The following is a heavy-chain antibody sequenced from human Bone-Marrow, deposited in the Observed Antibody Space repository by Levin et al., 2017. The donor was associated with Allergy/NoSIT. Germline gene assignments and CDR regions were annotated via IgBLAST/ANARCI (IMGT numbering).Heavy chain of an antibody. J-gene: IGHJ6*02. CDR2: LYYRGNT. CDR3: SRNKGFCTGGRCYIGYHYGLDV. CDR1: GDSISSGTYY. V-gene: IGHV4-39*07. D-gene: IGHD2-15*01. Sequence: SETLSLTCTVSGDSISSGTYYWAWIRQPPGKGLEWIGSLYYRGNTYYNSSLKSRVTISIDTSENQFSLRLTSVTAADTAVYYCSRNKGFCTGGRCYIGYHYGLDVWGQGTTVTVS.